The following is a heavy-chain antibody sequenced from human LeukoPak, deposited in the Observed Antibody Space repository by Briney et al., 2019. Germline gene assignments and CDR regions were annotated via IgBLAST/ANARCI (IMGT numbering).Heavy chain of an antibody. CDR2: INTNTGNP. CDR3: AREFPLGAAAIDY. J-gene: IGHJ4*02. Sequence: ASVKVSCKASGYTFNSYGISWVRQAPGQGLEWMGWINTNTGNPTYAQGFTGRFVFSLDTSVSTAYLQISSLKAEDTAVYYCAREFPLGAAAIDYWGQGTLVTVSS. CDR1: GYTFNSYG. D-gene: IGHD6-13*01. V-gene: IGHV7-4-1*02.